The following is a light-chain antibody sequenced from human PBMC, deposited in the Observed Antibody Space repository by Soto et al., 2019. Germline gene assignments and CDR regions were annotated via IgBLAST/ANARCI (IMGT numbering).Light chain of an antibody. Sequence: ALTQPRSVSGSPGQSVTISCTGTSSDVGGYNYVSWYQQHPGKAPKLMIYDVSKRPSGVPDRFSGSKSGNTASLTISGLQAEDEADYYCCSYAGSYTFVVFGGGTKLTVL. CDR1: SSDVGGYNY. J-gene: IGLJ2*01. CDR3: CSYAGSYTFVV. V-gene: IGLV2-11*01. CDR2: DVS.